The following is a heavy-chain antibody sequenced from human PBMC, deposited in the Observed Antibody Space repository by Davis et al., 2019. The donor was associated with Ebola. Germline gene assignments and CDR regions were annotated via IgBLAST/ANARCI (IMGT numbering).Heavy chain of an antibody. CDR2: ISSSSSYI. Sequence: GESLKISCAASGFTFSSYSMNWVRQAPGKGLEWVSSISSSSSYIYYADSVKGRFTISRDNAKNSLYLQMNSLRDEDTAVYYCAREVAVRGVIFEYYFDYWGQGTLVTVSS. CDR3: AREVAVRGVIFEYYFDY. J-gene: IGHJ4*02. V-gene: IGHV3-21*01. CDR1: GFTFSSYS. D-gene: IGHD3-10*01.